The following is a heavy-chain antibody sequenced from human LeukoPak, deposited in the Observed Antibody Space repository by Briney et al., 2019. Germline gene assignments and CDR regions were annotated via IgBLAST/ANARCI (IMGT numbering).Heavy chain of an antibody. D-gene: IGHD2-2*01. CDR1: GGTFSSYA. J-gene: IGHJ3*02. CDR3: ARAAVIRDIVVVPAAMEYVGAFDI. Sequence: SVKVSCKASGGTFSSYAISWVRQAPGQGLEWMGGIIPIFGTANYAQKFQGRVTITTDESTSTAYMELSSLRSEDTAVYYCARAAVIRDIVVVPAAMEYVGAFDIWGQGTMVTVSS. V-gene: IGHV1-69*05. CDR2: IIPIFGTA.